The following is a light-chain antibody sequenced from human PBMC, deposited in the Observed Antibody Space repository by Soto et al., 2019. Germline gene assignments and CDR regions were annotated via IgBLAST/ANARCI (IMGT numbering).Light chain of an antibody. CDR3: QQSFIMFFT. CDR1: QSINSY. J-gene: IGKJ3*01. Sequence: DIQMTQSPSSLSASVGDKVTITCRASQSINSYLNWYQQKPGKAPKLLIYAASSLQTGVPSRFSGSGSGTDFTLTINSLQPEDFATYYCQQSFIMFFTFGPGTKVDVK. V-gene: IGKV1-39*01. CDR2: AAS.